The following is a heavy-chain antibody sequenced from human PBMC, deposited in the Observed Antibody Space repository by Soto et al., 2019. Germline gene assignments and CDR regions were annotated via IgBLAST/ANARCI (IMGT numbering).Heavy chain of an antibody. CDR3: ARAIREVADDDAFDI. J-gene: IGHJ3*02. CDR2: IIPILGIV. Sequence: QVQLVQSGAEVKKPGSSVKVSCKASGGTFSSYTISWVRQAPGQGREWMGRIIPILGIVNYTQKFQGRVTITADKSTSTAYMELSSLRSEDTAVYYCARAIREVADDDAFDIWGQGTMVTVSS. D-gene: IGHD2-15*01. CDR1: GGTFSSYT. V-gene: IGHV1-69*02.